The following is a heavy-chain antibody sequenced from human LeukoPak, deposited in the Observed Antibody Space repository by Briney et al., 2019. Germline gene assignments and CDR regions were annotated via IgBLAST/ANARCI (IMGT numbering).Heavy chain of an antibody. J-gene: IGHJ4*02. CDR1: GGSFSGYY. V-gene: IGHV4-34*01. CDR3: ARSDRQRARSGRLEAFDI. Sequence: SETLSLTCAVYGGSFSGYYWSWIRQPPGKGLEWIGEINHSGSTNYNPSLKSRVTISVDTSKNQFSLKLSSVTAADTAVYYYARSDRQRARSGRLEAFDIWGQGTLVTVSS. CDR2: INHSGST. D-gene: IGHD3-10*01.